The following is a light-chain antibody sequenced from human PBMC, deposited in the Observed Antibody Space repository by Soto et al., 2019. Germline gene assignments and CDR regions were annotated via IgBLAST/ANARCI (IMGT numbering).Light chain of an antibody. CDR3: SSYTSSSTLYV. Sequence: SVVDQPSPVSGSSGPAIPIFLPGTSSEFGGYNYVSWYQQHPGKAPKLMIYDVSNRPSGVSNRFSGSKSGNTASLTISGLQAEDEADYYCSSYTSSSTLYVFGTGTKVTVL. CDR1: SSEFGGYNY. V-gene: IGLV2-14*01. J-gene: IGLJ1*01. CDR2: DVS.